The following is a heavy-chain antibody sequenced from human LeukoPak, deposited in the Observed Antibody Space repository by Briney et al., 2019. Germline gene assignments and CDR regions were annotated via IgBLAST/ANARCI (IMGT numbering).Heavy chain of an antibody. CDR3: ARDNTRGSSWSGDYFDY. J-gene: IGHJ4*02. D-gene: IGHD6-13*01. Sequence: TGGSLRLSCAASGFTFSSYWMHWVRQAPGKGLEWVSYISSSSSTIYYADSVKGRFTISRDNAKNSLYLQMNSLRAEDAAVYYCARDNTRGSSWSGDYFDYWGQGTLVTVSS. CDR2: ISSSSSTI. CDR1: GFTFSSYW. V-gene: IGHV3-48*01.